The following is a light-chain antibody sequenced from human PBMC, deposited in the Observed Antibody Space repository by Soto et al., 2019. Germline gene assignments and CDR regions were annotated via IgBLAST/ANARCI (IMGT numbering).Light chain of an antibody. CDR2: KAS. Sequence: DIQMTQSPSTLSASVGDRVTITCRASESISSWLAWYQQKPGKAPKLLIYKASSLESGVPSRFSGSGSGTEFTLTISSLQPDDFATYYCQQYNNYVSITFGQGTRLEIK. CDR1: ESISSW. V-gene: IGKV1-5*03. J-gene: IGKJ5*01. CDR3: QQYNNYVSIT.